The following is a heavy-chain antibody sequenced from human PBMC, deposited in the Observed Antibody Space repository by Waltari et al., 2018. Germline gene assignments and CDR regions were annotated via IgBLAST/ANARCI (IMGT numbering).Heavy chain of an antibody. CDR1: GFTFSSYS. D-gene: IGHD6-13*01. CDR3: ARVLTGSSWTTYFDY. J-gene: IGHJ4*02. CDR2: ISSSSSYI. Sequence: EVQLVESGGGLVKPGGSLRLSCAASGFTFSSYSMNWVRQAPGKGLEWVSSISSSSSYIYYADSGKGRFTISRDNAKNSLYLQMNSLRAEDTAVYYCARVLTGSSWTTYFDYWGQGTLVTVSS. V-gene: IGHV3-21*01.